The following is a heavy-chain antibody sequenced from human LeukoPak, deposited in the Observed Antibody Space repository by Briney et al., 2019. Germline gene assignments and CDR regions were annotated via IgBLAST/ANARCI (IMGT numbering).Heavy chain of an antibody. Sequence: GESLKISCKGSGYSFTSYWIGWVRQMPGKGLEWMGIIYPGDSDTRYSPSFQGQVTISADKSISTAYLQWSSLKASDTAMYYCAIPGQQLVLKMGYYYYYGMDVWGQGTTVTVSS. CDR2: IYPGDSDT. J-gene: IGHJ6*02. CDR1: GYSFTSYW. CDR3: AIPGQQLVLKMGYYYYYGMDV. V-gene: IGHV5-51*01. D-gene: IGHD6-13*01.